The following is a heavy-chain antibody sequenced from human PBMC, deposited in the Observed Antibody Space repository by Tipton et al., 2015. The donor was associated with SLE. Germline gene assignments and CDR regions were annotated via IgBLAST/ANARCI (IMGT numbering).Heavy chain of an antibody. CDR3: ARRYNWNYKDYFDD. CDR1: GGSFSGYH. J-gene: IGHJ4*02. D-gene: IGHD1-7*01. CDR2: IADTGSP. V-gene: IGHV4-34*01. Sequence: TLSLTCAVYGGSFSGYHWTWIRQPPGQGLEWIGEIADTGSPNYNPSLQSRVTISIDTTKNQFSLKLTSVTAADTAVYYCARRYNWNYKDYFDDWGQGTPVTVSA.